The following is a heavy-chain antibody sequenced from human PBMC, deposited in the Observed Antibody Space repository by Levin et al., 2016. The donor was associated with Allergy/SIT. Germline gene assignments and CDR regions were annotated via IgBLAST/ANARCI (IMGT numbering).Heavy chain of an antibody. CDR1: GFTFSSNW. J-gene: IGHJ4*02. CDR2: ITGSGGET. Sequence: GESLKISCAASGFTFSSNWMSWVRQAPGKGLEWVSAITGSGGETFFADSVKGRFTISRDNSKNTLFLQMNSLRAEDTAVYYCAKDIIPYSRYADFDSWGQGTLVTVSS. D-gene: IGHD4-11*01. V-gene: IGHV3-23*01. CDR3: AKDIIPYSRYADFDS.